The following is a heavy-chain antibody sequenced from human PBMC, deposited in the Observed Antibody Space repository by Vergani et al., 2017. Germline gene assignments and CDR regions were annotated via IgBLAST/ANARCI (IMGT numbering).Heavy chain of an antibody. V-gene: IGHV4-59*11. D-gene: IGHD6-19*01. CDR3: ARGQRDSSHWYVFDS. CDR1: FDSIRNLY. Sequence: QVQLQESGPGLVKSSETLSLTCSVSFDSIRNLYCNWIRQPPGKGLEWIGAIHYSENTNYNPSLKTRVTISVDTSKNQFSLTLTSVTAADTAVYYCARGQRDSSHWYVFDSWGQGSLVTVSS. J-gene: IGHJ4*02. CDR2: IHYSENT.